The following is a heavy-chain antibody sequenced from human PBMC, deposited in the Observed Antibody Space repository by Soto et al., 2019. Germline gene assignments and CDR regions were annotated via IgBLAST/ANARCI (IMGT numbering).Heavy chain of an antibody. D-gene: IGHD6-13*01. CDR2: ISGSGDKT. CDR3: AKDYASTWYWYFDP. J-gene: IGHJ5*02. CDR1: GFSFSNFA. V-gene: IGHV3-23*01. Sequence: GGSLRLSCAASGFSFSNFAMSWVRQAPGTGLEWVSSISGSGDKTYYLDSVKGRFTISRDNSKNTLYLHMNSLGAEDTAVYFCAKDYASTWYWYFDPWGQGTLVPVSS.